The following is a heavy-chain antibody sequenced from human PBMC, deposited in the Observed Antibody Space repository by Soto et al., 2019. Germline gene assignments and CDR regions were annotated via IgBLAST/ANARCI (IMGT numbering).Heavy chain of an antibody. CDR2: ISYDGSNK. J-gene: IGHJ4*02. D-gene: IGHD5-12*01. V-gene: IGHV3-30-3*01. Sequence: GGSLRLSCAASGFTFSSYAMHWVRQAPGKGLEWVAVISYDGSNKYYADSVKGRFTISRDNSKNTLYLQMNSLRAEDTAVYYCARDASIIVDIVDDGNYYFDYWGQGTLVTVSS. CDR1: GFTFSSYA. CDR3: ARDASIIVDIVDDGNYYFDY.